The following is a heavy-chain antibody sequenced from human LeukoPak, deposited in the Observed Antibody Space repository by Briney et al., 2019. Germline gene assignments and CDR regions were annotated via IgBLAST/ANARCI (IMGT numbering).Heavy chain of an antibody. V-gene: IGHV3-7*01. CDR3: ARSYAIDAFDI. CDR2: IKQDGSER. CDR1: GFTFSNYW. J-gene: IGHJ3*02. D-gene: IGHD2-2*01. Sequence: GGSLRLSCAASGFTFSNYWMTWVRQAPGKGLEWVANIKQDGSERYYVDSVKGRFTISRDNAKNSLYLQMNSLRAEDTAMYYCARSYAIDAFDIWGQGTMVTVSS.